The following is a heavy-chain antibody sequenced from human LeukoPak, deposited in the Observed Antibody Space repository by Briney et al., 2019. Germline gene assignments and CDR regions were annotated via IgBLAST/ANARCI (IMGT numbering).Heavy chain of an antibody. D-gene: IGHD1-26*01. CDR2: IWYDGSNK. CDR3: ARDGRWELLGIRYYFDY. V-gene: IGHV3-33*01. CDR1: GFTFSSYG. J-gene: IGHJ4*02. Sequence: GGSLRLSCAASGFTFSSYGMHWVRQAPGKGLEWVAVIWYDGSNKYYADSVKGRFTISRENSKTALYLQMNSLRAEDTAVYYCARDGRWELLGIRYYFDYWGPGTLVTVSS.